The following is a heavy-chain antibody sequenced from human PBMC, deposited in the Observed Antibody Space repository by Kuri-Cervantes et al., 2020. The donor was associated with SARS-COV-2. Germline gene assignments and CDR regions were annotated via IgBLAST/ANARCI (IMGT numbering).Heavy chain of an antibody. CDR1: GYTFTSYY. D-gene: IGHD4-17*01. V-gene: IGHV1-46*01. CDR3: ARSPSNGDYDGWFDY. CDR2: INPSGGST. Sequence: ASRKVSCKASGYTFTSYYMHWVRQAPGQGLEWMGIINPSGGSTSYAQKFQGRVTMTRDASTSTVYMELSSLRSEDTAVYYCARSPSNGDYDGWFDYWGQGTLVTVSS. J-gene: IGHJ4*02.